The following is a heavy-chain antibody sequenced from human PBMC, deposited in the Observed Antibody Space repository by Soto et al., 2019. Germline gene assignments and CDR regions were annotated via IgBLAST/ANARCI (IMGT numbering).Heavy chain of an antibody. CDR3: VRLIGNSWLDS. CDR1: GDSILCNSAT. V-gene: IGHV6-1*01. Sequence: SQSLSLTCAISGDSILCNSATWIWIKQSPSRGLEWLGRTYYRSKWYNDYAVSVKSRITINPDTSNNQLSLQLNSVTLDEKADNYCVRLIGNSWLDSLVQGTLVTVAS. CDR2: TYYRSKWYN. D-gene: IGHD2-8*01. J-gene: IGHJ5*01.